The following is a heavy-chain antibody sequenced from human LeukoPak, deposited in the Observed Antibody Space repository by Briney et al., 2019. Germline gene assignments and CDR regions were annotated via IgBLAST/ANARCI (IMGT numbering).Heavy chain of an antibody. CDR1: GFTVSINY. V-gene: IGHV3-11*04. Sequence: GGSLRLSCAASGFTVSINYMSWVRQAPGKGLEWVSYISISGTNMLYADSVKGRFTISRDNSRTSLYLQMSSLRAEDTAVYYCARGGGSAYHYNAFDIWGLGRLVGVSS. CDR2: ISISGTNM. D-gene: IGHD3-22*01. J-gene: IGHJ3*02. CDR3: ARGGGSAYHYNAFDI.